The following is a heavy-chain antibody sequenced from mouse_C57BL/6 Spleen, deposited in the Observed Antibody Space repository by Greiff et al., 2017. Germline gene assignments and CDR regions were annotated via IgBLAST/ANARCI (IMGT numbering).Heavy chain of an antibody. J-gene: IGHJ3*01. CDR1: GYSFTGYF. CDR3: ARSGRRDSFAY. Sequence: VQLKQSGPELVKPGDSVKISCKASGYSFTGYFMNWVMQSHGKSLEWIGRINPYNGDTFYNQKFKGKATLTVDKSSSTAHMELRSLTSEDSAVYYCARSGRRDSFAYWGQGTLVTVSA. D-gene: IGHD3-1*01. CDR2: INPYNGDT. V-gene: IGHV1-20*01.